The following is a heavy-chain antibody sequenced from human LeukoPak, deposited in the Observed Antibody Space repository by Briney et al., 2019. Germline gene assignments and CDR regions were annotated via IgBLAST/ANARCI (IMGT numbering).Heavy chain of an antibody. Sequence: GASVKLSCKASGYTFTSYGISWVRQAPGQGLEWMGWISAYNGNTNYAQKLQGRVTMTTDTSTSTAYMELRSLRSDDTAVYYCARALPYSSSSKGDYWGQGTLVTVSS. CDR3: ARALPYSSSSKGDY. J-gene: IGHJ4*02. D-gene: IGHD6-6*01. CDR2: ISAYNGNT. V-gene: IGHV1-18*01. CDR1: GYTFTSYG.